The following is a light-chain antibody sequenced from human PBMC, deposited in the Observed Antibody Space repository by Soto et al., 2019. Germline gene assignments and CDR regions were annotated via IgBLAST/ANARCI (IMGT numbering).Light chain of an antibody. CDR1: QSVLYSSNNKNY. CDR3: RQSLSRVT. J-gene: IGKJ4*01. Sequence: DIVMTQSPDSLAVSLGERATINCKSSQSVLYSSNNKNYLAWFQQKPGQPPKLLIYWASTRESGVPDRFSGSGSGTDFTLTISSLQAEDVAVYYCRQSLSRVTFGGGTEVEIK. V-gene: IGKV4-1*01. CDR2: WAS.